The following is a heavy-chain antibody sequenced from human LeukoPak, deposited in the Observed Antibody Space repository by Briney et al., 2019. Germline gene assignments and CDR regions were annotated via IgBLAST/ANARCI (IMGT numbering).Heavy chain of an antibody. CDR2: ISSSGSTI. CDR3: ARDRAAAGYDY. V-gene: IGHV3-48*03. Sequence: GGSLRLSCAASGFTFSSYEMNWVRQAPGKGLEWVSYISSSGSTIYYADSVKGRFTISRDNAKNSLYLQMNSLRAEDTSVYYCARDRAAAGYDYWGQGTLVTVSS. CDR1: GFTFSSYE. D-gene: IGHD6-13*01. J-gene: IGHJ4*02.